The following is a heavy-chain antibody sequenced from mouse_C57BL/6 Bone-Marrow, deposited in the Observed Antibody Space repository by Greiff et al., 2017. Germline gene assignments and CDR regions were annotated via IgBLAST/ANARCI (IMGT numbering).Heavy chain of an antibody. J-gene: IGHJ1*03. V-gene: IGHV1-15*01. Sequence: VQLQQSGAELVRPGASVTLSCKASGYTFTDYEMHWVKQTPVHGLEWIGAIDPETGGTAYNQKFKGKAILTADKSSSTAYMELRSLTSEDSAVYYCTRGFYWYFDVWGTGTTVTVSS. CDR1: GYTFTDYE. CDR3: TRGFYWYFDV. CDR2: IDPETGGT.